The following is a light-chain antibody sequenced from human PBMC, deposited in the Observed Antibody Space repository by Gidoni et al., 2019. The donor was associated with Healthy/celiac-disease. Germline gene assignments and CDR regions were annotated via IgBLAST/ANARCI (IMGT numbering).Light chain of an antibody. Sequence: DIVMTQSPLSLPVPPGEPASISCRSSQSLLHSNGYNYLDWYLQKPGQSPQLLIYLGSNRASGVPDRFSGSGSGTDFTLKISRVEAEDVGVYYCMQALQTPITFXQXTRLEIK. CDR3: MQALQTPIT. J-gene: IGKJ5*01. V-gene: IGKV2-28*01. CDR2: LGS. CDR1: QSLLHSNGYNY.